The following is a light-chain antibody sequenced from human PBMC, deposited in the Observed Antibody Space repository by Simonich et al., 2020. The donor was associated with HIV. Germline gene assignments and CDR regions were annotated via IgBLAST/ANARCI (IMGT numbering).Light chain of an antibody. Sequence: QSALTQPASVSGSPGQSITISCTGTSSDVGDYNDVSWYQQHPGNAPKLMIYDFSKRPSGVSNRFSGAKAGNTASLTISGLQAEDEADYYCCSYAGSSTWVFGGGTKLTVL. CDR1: SSDVGDYND. CDR3: CSYAGSSTWV. J-gene: IGLJ3*02. V-gene: IGLV2-23*02. CDR2: DFS.